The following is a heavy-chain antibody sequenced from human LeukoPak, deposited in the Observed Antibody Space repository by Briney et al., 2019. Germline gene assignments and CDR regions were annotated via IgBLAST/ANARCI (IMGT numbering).Heavy chain of an antibody. CDR3: AREGRVYCGGDCHADY. D-gene: IGHD2-21*02. J-gene: IGHJ4*02. V-gene: IGHV3-33*07. Sequence: GGSLRLSCAASGFTFSSYGMYWVRQAPGKGLEWVAVIWYDGSNKYYADSVKGRFTISRDLSKNTLYLQMNSLRVEDTAVYYCAREGRVYCGGDCHADYWGQGTLVTVSS. CDR1: GFTFSSYG. CDR2: IWYDGSNK.